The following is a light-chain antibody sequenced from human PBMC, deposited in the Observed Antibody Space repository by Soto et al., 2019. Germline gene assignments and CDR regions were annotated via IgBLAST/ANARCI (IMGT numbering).Light chain of an antibody. CDR2: EVV. V-gene: IGLV2-8*01. CDR1: KNDIGVYDF. Sequence: QSALTQPPSASGSPGQSVTISCTGTKNDIGVYDFVSWYQHHPGKAPRLIIYEVVRRPSGVPDRFSGSKSGNTASLTISGLQVEDEADYYCCSYTTSNTYVFGTGTKSPS. CDR3: CSYTTSNTYV. J-gene: IGLJ1*01.